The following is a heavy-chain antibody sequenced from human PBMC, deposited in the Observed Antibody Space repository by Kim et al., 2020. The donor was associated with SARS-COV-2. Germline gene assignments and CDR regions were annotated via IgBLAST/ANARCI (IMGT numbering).Heavy chain of an antibody. CDR1: GGSISSYY. CDR3: ARQIRGIAVAGHGAYDI. CDR2: IYYSGST. V-gene: IGHV4-59*08. Sequence: SETLSLTCTVSGGSISSYYWSWIRQPPGKGLEWIGYIYYSGSTNYNPSLKSRVTISVDTSKNQFPLKLSSVTAADTAVYYCARQIRGIAVAGHGAYDIWGQRTMVTVSS. D-gene: IGHD6-19*01. J-gene: IGHJ3*02.